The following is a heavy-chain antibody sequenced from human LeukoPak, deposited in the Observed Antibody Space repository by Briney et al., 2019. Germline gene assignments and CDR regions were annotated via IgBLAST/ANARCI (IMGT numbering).Heavy chain of an antibody. CDR3: AKDQGVVVPAAWVY. CDR2: IRYDGSNK. CDR1: GFTFSSYG. Sequence: GGSLRLSCAASGFTFSSYGMHWVRQAPGKGLEWVAFIRYDGSNKYYADSVKGRFTISRDNSKNTLYLQMNSLRAEDTAVYYCAKDQGVVVPAAWVYWGQGTLVTVSS. D-gene: IGHD2-2*01. V-gene: IGHV3-30*02. J-gene: IGHJ4*02.